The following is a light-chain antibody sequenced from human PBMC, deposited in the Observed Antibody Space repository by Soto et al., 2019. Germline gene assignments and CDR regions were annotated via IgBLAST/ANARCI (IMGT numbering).Light chain of an antibody. CDR3: QQYYNWLGT. Sequence: EIVMTQSPATQSVSPGERVTLSCRASQSVTSNLAWYQQKPGQAPRLLIYGASTRATGTPARFSGSGSGTEVTLTISSLQSEDFAVYYCQQYYNWLGTFGQGTKLEIK. CDR1: QSVTSN. J-gene: IGKJ2*01. V-gene: IGKV3-15*01. CDR2: GAS.